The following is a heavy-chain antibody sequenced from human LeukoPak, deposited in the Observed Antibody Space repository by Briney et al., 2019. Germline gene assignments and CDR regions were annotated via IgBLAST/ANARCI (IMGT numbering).Heavy chain of an antibody. J-gene: IGHJ6*02. CDR2: ISGSGGST. CDR3: AKDEMTTVTYYYYYGMDV. D-gene: IGHD4-17*01. CDR1: GFTFSSYA. Sequence: GGSLRLSCAASGFTFSSYAMSWVRQAPGEGLKWVSAISGSGGSTYYADSVKGRFTISRDNSKNTLYLQMNSLRAEDTAVYYCAKDEMTTVTYYYYYGMDVWGQGTMVTVSS. V-gene: IGHV3-23*01.